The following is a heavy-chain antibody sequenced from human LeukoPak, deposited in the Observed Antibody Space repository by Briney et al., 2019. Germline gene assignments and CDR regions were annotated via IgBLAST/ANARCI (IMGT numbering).Heavy chain of an antibody. V-gene: IGHV3-74*01. CDR3: ARAPSEIGGYYPEYFRH. Sequence: GGSLRLSCAAAGFTFSNYWMHWVRQAPGKGLVWVSRIKSDGRTYYPDSVKGRFTISRDNAKNTVSLQMNSLRAEDTGVYYCARAPSEIGGYYPEYFRHWGQGTLVTVSS. J-gene: IGHJ1*01. D-gene: IGHD3-22*01. CDR1: GFTFSNYW. CDR2: IKSDGRT.